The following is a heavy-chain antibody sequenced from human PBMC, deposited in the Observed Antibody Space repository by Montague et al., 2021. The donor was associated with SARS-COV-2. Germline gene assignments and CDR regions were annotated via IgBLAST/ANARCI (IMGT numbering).Heavy chain of an antibody. J-gene: IGHJ6*02. V-gene: IGHV4-59*12. CDR1: GGSISPYY. CDR2: TSYSGST. D-gene: IGHD3-3*01. Sequence: SETLSLTCTVSGGSISPYYWSWIRQSPGKGLECIGYTSYSGSTDYDPSLKSRVTISIDTSKNQFSLKLSSVTAADTAVYYCARRGEYYDSLYYYYAMDVWGQGTTVTVSS. CDR3: ARRGEYYDSLYYYYAMDV.